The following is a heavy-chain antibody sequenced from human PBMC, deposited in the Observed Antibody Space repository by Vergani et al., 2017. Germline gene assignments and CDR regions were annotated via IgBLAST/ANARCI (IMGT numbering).Heavy chain of an antibody. D-gene: IGHD3-10*01. J-gene: IGHJ4*02. CDR3: ARTITMVPGAADY. CDR1: GYTFTGYY. V-gene: IGHV1-2*02. CDR2: INPNSGGT. Sequence: QVQLVQSGAEVKKPGASVKVSCKASGYTFTGYYMHWVRQAPGQGLEWMGWINPNSGGTNCTQKFQGRVTMTRDTSISTAYMELSKLRSDDTAVYYCARTITMVPGAADYWGQGTLVTVSS.